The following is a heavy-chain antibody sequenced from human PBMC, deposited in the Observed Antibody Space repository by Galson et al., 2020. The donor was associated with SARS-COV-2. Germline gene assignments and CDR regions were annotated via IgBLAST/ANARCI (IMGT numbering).Heavy chain of an antibody. V-gene: IGHV4-61*08. D-gene: IGHD3-22*01. CDR2: IFDSEKT. CDR3: ARERMSQGYNNGVYYYVVAADI. CDR1: GGSVIGGDYR. J-gene: IGHJ3*02. Sequence: SETMSFTCSVSGGSVIGGDYRWSWVRQSPAMALEWIGFIFDSEKTNYNPSLKGRVTISIDTVKNQFSLQSTSATTADTAVYYCARERMSQGYNNGVYYYVVAADIWGQGTEVVVSS.